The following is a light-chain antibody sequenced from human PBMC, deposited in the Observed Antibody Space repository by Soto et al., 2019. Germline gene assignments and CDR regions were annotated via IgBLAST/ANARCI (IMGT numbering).Light chain of an antibody. V-gene: IGLV6-57*01. Sequence: NFMLTQPHSVSESPGKTVTISCTRSSGSIASNYVQWYQQRPGSSPTTVIHEDNQRPSGVPDRFSGSIDSSSNSASLTISGLKTEDEADYYCQSYDSSNQGVVFGGGTKLTVL. CDR1: SGSIASNY. CDR2: EDN. CDR3: QSYDSSNQGVV. J-gene: IGLJ2*01.